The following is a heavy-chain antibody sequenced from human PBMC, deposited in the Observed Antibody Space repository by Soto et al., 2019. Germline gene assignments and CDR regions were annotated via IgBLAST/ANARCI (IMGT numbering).Heavy chain of an antibody. Sequence: GGSLRLSCEASGLMFKDYAMSWVRQAPGKGPEWVSGIIVTGTTYYADSVRGRFTISRDHSKDTLYLQMNDLRVEDTAVYYCAKCAQLRRDRNAFVMWGQGTMVTVSS. V-gene: IGHV3-23*01. J-gene: IGHJ3*02. CDR2: IIVTGTT. CDR3: AKCAQLRRDRNAFVM. D-gene: IGHD1-1*01. CDR1: GLMFKDYA.